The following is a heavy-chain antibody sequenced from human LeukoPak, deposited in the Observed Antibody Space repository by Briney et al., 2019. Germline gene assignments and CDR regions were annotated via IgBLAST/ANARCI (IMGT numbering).Heavy chain of an antibody. J-gene: IGHJ4*02. V-gene: IGHV4-61*02. CDR2: IYTSGST. CDR1: GGSISSGSYY. Sequence: PSETLSLTCTVSGGSISSGSYYWSWIRQPAGKGLEWIGRIYTSGSTNYNPSLKSRVTISVDTSKNQFSLKLSSVTAADTAVYYCARDEAGAAAGLLDYWGQGTLVTVSS. CDR3: ARDEAGAAAGLLDY. D-gene: IGHD6-13*01.